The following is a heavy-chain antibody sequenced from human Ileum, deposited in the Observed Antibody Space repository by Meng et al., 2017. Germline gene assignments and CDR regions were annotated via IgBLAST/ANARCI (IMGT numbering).Heavy chain of an antibody. CDR3: ARIPGDYYYDSSSYKYFDF. CDR2: ISSASSYT. CDR1: GFSFGSYS. V-gene: IGHV3-21*01. Sequence: GGSLRLSCAASGFSFGSYSMSWVRQAPGKGLEWVSAISSASSYTYSAYSVKGRFTISRDNAKNSLYLQMNSLRAEDTAVYYCARIPGDYYYDSSSYKYFDFWGQGTLVTVSS. J-gene: IGHJ4*02. D-gene: IGHD3-22*01.